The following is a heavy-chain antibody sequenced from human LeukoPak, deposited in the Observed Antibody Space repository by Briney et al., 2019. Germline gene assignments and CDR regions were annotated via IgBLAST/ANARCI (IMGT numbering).Heavy chain of an antibody. CDR2: INHSGST. CDR3: ARGFTVTRSPPGY. D-gene: IGHD4-11*01. Sequence: PSETLSLTCAVYGGSFSGYYWSWIRQPPGKGLEWIGEINHSGSTNYKPALKSRVTNSVETSRNQCSMKLSSVTAADTAVYYCARGFTVTRSPPGYWGQGTLVTVSS. CDR1: GGSFSGYY. J-gene: IGHJ4*02. V-gene: IGHV4-34*01.